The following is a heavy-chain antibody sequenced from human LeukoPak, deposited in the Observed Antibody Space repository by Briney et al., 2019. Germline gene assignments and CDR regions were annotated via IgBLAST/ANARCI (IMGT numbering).Heavy chain of an antibody. CDR2: VYYTGST. Sequence: PSETLSLTCTVSGGSISYYYWTWIRQPPGKGLEWTGYVYYTGSTSYNPSLKSRVTISIDTSKNQFSLKLSSVTAADTALYYCARGQGAMIAFWGQGTLVTVSS. V-gene: IGHV4-59*01. CDR1: GGSISYYY. CDR3: ARGQGAMIAF. D-gene: IGHD3-22*01. J-gene: IGHJ4*02.